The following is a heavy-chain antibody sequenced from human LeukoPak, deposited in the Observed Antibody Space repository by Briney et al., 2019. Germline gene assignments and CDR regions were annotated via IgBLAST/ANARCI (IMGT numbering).Heavy chain of an antibody. V-gene: IGHV1-69*06. D-gene: IGHD3-10*01. J-gene: IGHJ4*02. Sequence: SVKVSCKASGGTFSSYAISWVRQAPGQGLEWMGGIIPIFGTANYAQKFQGRVTITADKSTSTAYMELSSLRSEDAAVYYCARANRITMVRYFDYWGQGTLVTVSS. CDR2: IIPIFGTA. CDR1: GGTFSSYA. CDR3: ARANRITMVRYFDY.